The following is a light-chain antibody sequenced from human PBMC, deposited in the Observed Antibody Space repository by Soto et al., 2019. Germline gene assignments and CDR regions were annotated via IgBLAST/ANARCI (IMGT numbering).Light chain of an antibody. CDR2: GAS. Sequence: IVMTQSPATLSVSPGERATLSCRASQSVSSNLAWYQQKPGQAPRLLIYGASTRATGIPARFSGSGSGTEFTLTISSLQSEDFAVYYRQQYNNWPMYTFGQGT. V-gene: IGKV3-15*01. CDR3: QQYNNWPMYT. CDR1: QSVSSN. J-gene: IGKJ2*01.